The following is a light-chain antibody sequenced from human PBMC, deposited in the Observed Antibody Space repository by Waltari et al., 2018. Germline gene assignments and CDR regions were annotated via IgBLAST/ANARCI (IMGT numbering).Light chain of an antibody. V-gene: IGKV1-5*03. J-gene: IGKJ4*01. CDR3: QEYDSLPVT. CDR2: KAS. Sequence: DIQLTQSPSSLSASVGDRVTITCRASQSVKNNLAWYQQAPGKAPKVLIHKASRLESGAPSRFSGSGYGTEFTLTISSLQPDEFATYYCQEYDSLPVTFGGGTKVEI. CDR1: QSVKNN.